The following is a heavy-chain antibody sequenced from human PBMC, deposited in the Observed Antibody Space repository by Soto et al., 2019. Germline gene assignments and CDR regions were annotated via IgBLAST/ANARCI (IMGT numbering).Heavy chain of an antibody. J-gene: IGHJ4*02. Sequence: EVQLVESGGGLVKPGGSLRLSCAASGFTFSSYSMNWVRQAPGKGLEWVSSISRSSSYIYYADSVKGRFTISRDNAKNSLYLQMNSLRAEDTAVYYCARDDSSYGYDNIDYWGQGTLVTVSS. CDR1: GFTFSSYS. V-gene: IGHV3-21*01. CDR2: ISRSSSYI. D-gene: IGHD5-18*01. CDR3: ARDDSSYGYDNIDY.